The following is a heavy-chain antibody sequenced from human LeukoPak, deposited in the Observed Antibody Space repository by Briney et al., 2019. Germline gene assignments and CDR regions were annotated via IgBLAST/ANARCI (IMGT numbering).Heavy chain of an antibody. V-gene: IGHV3-30*04. J-gene: IGHJ3*02. D-gene: IGHD2-2*01. CDR3: ARGLPAAMGGDAFDI. CDR1: GLTFSSYA. CDR2: ISYDGSNK. Sequence: GGSLRLSCAASGLTFSSYAMHWVRQAPGKGLEWVAVISYDGSNKYYADSVKGRFTISRDNSKNTLYLQMNSLRAEDTAVYYCARGLPAAMGGDAFDIWGQGTMVTVSS.